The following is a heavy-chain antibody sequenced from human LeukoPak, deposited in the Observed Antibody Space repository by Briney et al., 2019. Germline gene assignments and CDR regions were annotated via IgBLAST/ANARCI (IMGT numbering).Heavy chain of an antibody. Sequence: PGGSLRLSCAASGFTFSGYTIHWVRQAPGKGLEWVALISSDGSKKIYADSVKGRFTISRDNSKNTLYLQMNSLRAEDTAVYYCAKLFGDSGGDYWGQGTLVTVSS. V-gene: IGHV3-30*04. CDR3: AKLFGDSGGDY. CDR1: GFTFSGYT. J-gene: IGHJ4*02. CDR2: ISSDGSKK. D-gene: IGHD3-10*01.